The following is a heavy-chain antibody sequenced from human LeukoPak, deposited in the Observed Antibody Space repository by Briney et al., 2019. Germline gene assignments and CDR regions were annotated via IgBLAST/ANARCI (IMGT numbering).Heavy chain of an antibody. CDR1: GGSISSGGYY. D-gene: IGHD6-19*01. CDR2: IYNSGST. Sequence: SQTLSLTCTVSGGSISSGGYYWSWTRHRPGKALGGIGSIYNSGSTYYNPSLKSRVTISVDTSKNQFSLKLSSVTAADTAVYYCARGSPSQWLVMDNEFNDAFDIWGQGTMVTVSS. V-gene: IGHV4-31*03. J-gene: IGHJ3*02. CDR3: ARGSPSQWLVMDNEFNDAFDI.